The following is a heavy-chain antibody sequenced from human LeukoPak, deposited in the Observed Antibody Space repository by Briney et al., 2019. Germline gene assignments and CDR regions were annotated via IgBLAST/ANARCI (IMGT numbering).Heavy chain of an antibody. D-gene: IGHD3-3*01. Sequence: ASVKVSCKASGYTFTSHGISWVRQAPGQRLEWMGWISAYNGNTNYAQKLQGRVTMTTDTSTSTAYLEQRSLRSEDTAVYYCARSYYDFWSGHRLPLDYWGQGTLVTVSS. CDR3: ARSYYDFWSGHRLPLDY. CDR1: GYTFTSHG. CDR2: ISAYNGNT. J-gene: IGHJ4*02. V-gene: IGHV1-18*01.